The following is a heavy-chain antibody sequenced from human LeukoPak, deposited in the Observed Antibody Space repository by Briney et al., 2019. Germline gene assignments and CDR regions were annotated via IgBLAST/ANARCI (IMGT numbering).Heavy chain of an antibody. D-gene: IGHD5-18*01. Sequence: GGSLRLSCAASGFTFSSYAVSWVRQAPGKGLEWVSAISGSGGSTYYADSVKGRFTISRDNSKNTLYLQMNSLRAEDTAVYYCAKSLGYSYGHPFDYWGQGTLVTVSS. V-gene: IGHV3-23*01. J-gene: IGHJ4*02. CDR1: GFTFSSYA. CDR2: ISGSGGST. CDR3: AKSLGYSYGHPFDY.